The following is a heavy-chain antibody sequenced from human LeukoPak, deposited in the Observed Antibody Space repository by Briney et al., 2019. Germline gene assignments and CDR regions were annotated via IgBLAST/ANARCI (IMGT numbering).Heavy chain of an antibody. CDR2: IYPGDSDT. CDR1: GYIYTSYW. Sequence: GESLKISCNSSGYIYTSYWIGWVRQMPGKGLEWMGIIYPGDSDTRYSPSFQGQVTISADKSISTAYLQWSSLKASDTAMYCCARLGTNYDFWSGSQDYWGQGTLVTVSS. V-gene: IGHV5-51*01. D-gene: IGHD3-3*01. CDR3: ARLGTNYDFWSGSQDY. J-gene: IGHJ4*02.